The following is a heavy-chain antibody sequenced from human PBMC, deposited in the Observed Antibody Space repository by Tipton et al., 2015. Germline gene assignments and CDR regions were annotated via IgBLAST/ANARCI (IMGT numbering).Heavy chain of an antibody. D-gene: IGHD3-16*01. CDR3: ARRGGRVYFDL. CDR2: ISSGGSYI. J-gene: IGHJ2*01. V-gene: IGHV3-21*04. CDR1: GFTFRTYT. Sequence: SLRLSCAASGFTFRTYTMTWVRQAPGKGLEWVSSISSGGSYIYYPDSLEGRFTIPRDNAKNSLYLQMNSLRVDDTALYYCARRGGRVYFDLWGRGPLVPVSS.